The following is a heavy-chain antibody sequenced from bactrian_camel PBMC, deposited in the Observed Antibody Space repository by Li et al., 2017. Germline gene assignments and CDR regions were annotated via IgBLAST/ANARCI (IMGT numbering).Heavy chain of an antibody. V-gene: IGHV3-2*01. Sequence: VQLVESGGGLVQPGGSLRLSCATSGFTFSSHYMAWVRQAAGKGPEWVASIRRDSAWLAYGNSVKGRFIVSRDNAKNTMYLQMSNLKSTDTARYFCAAGFTYWGQGTQVTVS. CDR3: AAGFTY. CDR2: IRRDSAWL. CDR1: GFTFSSHY. J-gene: IGHJ4*01.